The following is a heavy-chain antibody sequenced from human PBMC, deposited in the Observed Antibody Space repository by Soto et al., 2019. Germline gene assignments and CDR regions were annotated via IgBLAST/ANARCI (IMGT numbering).Heavy chain of an antibody. D-gene: IGHD2-15*01. Sequence: QLQLQESGSGLVKPSQTLSLTCAVSGGSISSGGYSWSWIRQPPGKGLEWIGYICHSGSTYYNPSLKSRVTISVDRSKNQFSLKLSSVTAADTAVYYCARVVVAATLNWFDPWGQGTLVTVSS. CDR2: ICHSGST. CDR3: ARVVVAATLNWFDP. CDR1: GGSISSGGYS. V-gene: IGHV4-30-2*01. J-gene: IGHJ5*02.